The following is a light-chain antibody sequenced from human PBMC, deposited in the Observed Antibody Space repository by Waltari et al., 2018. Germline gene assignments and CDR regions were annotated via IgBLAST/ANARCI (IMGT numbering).Light chain of an antibody. J-gene: IGKJ1*01. CDR1: QSISSY. V-gene: IGKV1-39*01. CDR3: QQSYSTPPT. Sequence: DIQMTQSPSSLSASVGDRVTLTCRASQSISSYLNWYQPKPGKAPKLLIYAASSLQSGVPSRFSGSGSGTDFTLTISSLQPEDFATYYCQQSYSTPPTFGQGTKVEIK. CDR2: AAS.